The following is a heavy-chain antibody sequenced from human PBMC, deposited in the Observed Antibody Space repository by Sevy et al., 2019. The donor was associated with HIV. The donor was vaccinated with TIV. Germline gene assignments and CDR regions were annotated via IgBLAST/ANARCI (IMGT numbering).Heavy chain of an antibody. V-gene: IGHV3-9*01. CDR3: AKDQGKQLANYYYGMDV. CDR1: GFTFDDYA. D-gene: IGHD6-13*01. Sequence: GGSLRLSCAASGFTFDDYAMHWVRQAPGKGLEWVSGISWNSGSIGYVDSVKGRFTISRDNAKNSLYLQMNSLRAEDTALYYCAKDQGKQLANYYYGMDVWGQGTTVTVSS. CDR2: ISWNSGSI. J-gene: IGHJ6*02.